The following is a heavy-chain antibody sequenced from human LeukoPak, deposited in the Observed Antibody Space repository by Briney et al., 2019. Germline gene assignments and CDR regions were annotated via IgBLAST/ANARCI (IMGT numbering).Heavy chain of an antibody. J-gene: IGHJ2*01. Sequence: SETLSLTCSVSGASFSSYYYNWIRQSPGKPLEWIGRIYTTGSTSYNPSLKSRVTVSVDTSKNQFSLKLSSVTAADTAVYYCARDIPIITLVRGVIMTNWYFDLWGRGTLVTVSS. V-gene: IGHV4-4*08. CDR1: GASFSSYY. CDR2: IYTTGST. CDR3: ARDIPIITLVRGVIMTNWYFDL. D-gene: IGHD3-10*01.